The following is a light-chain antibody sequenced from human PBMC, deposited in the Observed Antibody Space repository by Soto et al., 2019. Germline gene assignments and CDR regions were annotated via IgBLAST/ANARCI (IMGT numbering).Light chain of an antibody. J-gene: IGKJ4*01. CDR2: TAP. CDR1: QGIRDD. Sequence: AIQMTQSPSSLSASVGDRVTITCRASQGIRDDLGWYQVKPWRAPRLLIYTAPNLQSGVPSRFSGSGSGTDFTLTIIGLQPEGFAVYYCLQEYNYPLTFGGGTRVEIK. CDR3: LQEYNYPLT. V-gene: IGKV1-6*01.